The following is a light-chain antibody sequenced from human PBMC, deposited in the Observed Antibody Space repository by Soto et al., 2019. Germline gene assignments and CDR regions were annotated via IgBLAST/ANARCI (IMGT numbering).Light chain of an antibody. CDR1: SSDVGASNY. Sequence: QSVLTQPPSASGSPGQSVTISCTGTSSDVGASNYVSWYQQHPGKAPKLIIFEVTNRPSGVPDRFSGSKSGNTASLTVSGLQAEDEADYYCCSYAGSSTLVFGGGTKVTVL. J-gene: IGLJ3*02. V-gene: IGLV2-8*01. CDR2: EVT. CDR3: CSYAGSSTLV.